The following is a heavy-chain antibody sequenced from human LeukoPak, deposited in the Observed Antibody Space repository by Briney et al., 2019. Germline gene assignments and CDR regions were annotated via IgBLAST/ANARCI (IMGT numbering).Heavy chain of an antibody. CDR2: IIGSAGST. D-gene: IGHD2-15*01. Sequence: GGSLRLSCAASGFTFSSYAMGWVRQAPGKGLEWVSTIIGSAGSTFYADSVKGRFTISRDNSKNTVHLQMNSLRAEDTAIYYCAKVNENYSVDYWGQGTLVTVSS. V-gene: IGHV3-23*01. J-gene: IGHJ4*02. CDR3: AKVNENYSVDY. CDR1: GFTFSSYA.